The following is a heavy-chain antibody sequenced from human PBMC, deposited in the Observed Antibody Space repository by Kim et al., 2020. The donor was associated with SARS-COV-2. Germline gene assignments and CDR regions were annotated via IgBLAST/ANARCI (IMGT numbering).Heavy chain of an antibody. V-gene: IGHV4-59*13. CDR1: GGSISSYY. CDR2: IYYSGST. D-gene: IGHD3-22*01. Sequence: SETLSLTCTVSGGSISSYYWSWIRQPPGKGLEWIGYIYYSGSTNYNPSLKSRVTISVDTSKNQFSLKLSSVTAADTAVYYCARAHGDYDSSGYYHPYYFDYWGQGTLVTVSS. CDR3: ARAHGDYDSSGYYHPYYFDY. J-gene: IGHJ4*02.